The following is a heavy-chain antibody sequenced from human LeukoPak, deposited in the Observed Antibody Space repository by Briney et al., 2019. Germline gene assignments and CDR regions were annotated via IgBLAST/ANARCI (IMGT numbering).Heavy chain of an antibody. J-gene: IGHJ5*02. D-gene: IGHD4/OR15-4a*01. CDR1: GFTFSSCT. V-gene: IGHV3-21*01. Sequence: PRGSLCPSRAASGFTFSSCTTNWVCQAPGKGLEWVSSISGSSSSIYYADSMNGRFTISRDNAKNSLYLRMNSLTAEDTAVYYCARTNYRNWFDPWGQGTLVTVSS. CDR2: ISGSSSSI. CDR3: ARTNYRNWFDP.